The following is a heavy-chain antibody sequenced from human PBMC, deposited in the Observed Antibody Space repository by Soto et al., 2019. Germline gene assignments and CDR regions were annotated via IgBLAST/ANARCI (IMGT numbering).Heavy chain of an antibody. CDR3: ARTVGAAYYFDF. J-gene: IGHJ4*02. D-gene: IGHD1-26*01. Sequence: SETLSLTCNVSGGSMSKYYWSWIRQPAGKGLEWIGRVYTSGSTNYNPSLKSRVTMSIDTSNNHFSLKLNSVTAADTAVYYCARTVGAAYYFDFWGQGTLVTVSS. CDR1: GGSMSKYY. CDR2: VYTSGST. V-gene: IGHV4-4*07.